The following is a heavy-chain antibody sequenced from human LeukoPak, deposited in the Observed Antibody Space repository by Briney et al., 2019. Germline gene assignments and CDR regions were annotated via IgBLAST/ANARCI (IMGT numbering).Heavy chain of an antibody. V-gene: IGHV4-59*01. CDR2: IYYSGST. J-gene: IGHJ4*02. CDR1: GGSISSYY. CDR3: ARDSGTYSLDY. D-gene: IGHD1-26*01. Sequence: SEALSLTCTVSGGSISSYYWSWVRQPPGKGLEGIGYIYYSGSTKYNPSLKSRVTISVDTSKNQFSLKLSSVTAADTAVYYCARDSGTYSLDYWGQGTLVTVSS.